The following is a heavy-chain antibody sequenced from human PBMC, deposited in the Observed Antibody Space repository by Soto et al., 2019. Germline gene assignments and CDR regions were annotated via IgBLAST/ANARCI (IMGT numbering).Heavy chain of an antibody. CDR2: IYPGDSDT. D-gene: IGHD6-19*01. CDR3: ARAKVPGIAVAGPFDY. CDR1: GYSFTSYW. J-gene: IGHJ4*02. V-gene: IGHV5-51*01. Sequence: HGESLKISCKGSGYSFTSYWIGWVRQMPGKGLEWMGIIYPGDSDTRYSPSFQGQVTISADKSISTAYLQWSSLKASDTAMYYCARAKVPGIAVAGPFDYWGQGTLVTVS.